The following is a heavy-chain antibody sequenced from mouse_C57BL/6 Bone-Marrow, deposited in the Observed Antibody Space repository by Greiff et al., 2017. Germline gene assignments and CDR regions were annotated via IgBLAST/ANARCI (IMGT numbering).Heavy chain of an antibody. V-gene: IGHV1-50*01. Sequence: QVQLQQPGAELVKPGASVKLSCKASGYTFTSYWMQWVKQRPGQGLEWIGEIDPSDSYTNYNQKFKGKATLTVDTSSSTAYMQLSSRTSEDSAVYYCARVYWYFDVWGTGTTVTVSS. J-gene: IGHJ1*03. CDR3: ARVYWYFDV. CDR1: GYTFTSYW. CDR2: IDPSDSYT.